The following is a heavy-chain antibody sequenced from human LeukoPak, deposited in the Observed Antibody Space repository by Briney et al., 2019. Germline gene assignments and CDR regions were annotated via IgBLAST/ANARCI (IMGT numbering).Heavy chain of an antibody. D-gene: IGHD3-10*01. J-gene: IGHJ5*01. Sequence: ASVKVSCNASGYTFTGYFIHWVRQAPGQGLEWMGWINPNSGAIDYAQKFQGRITMTRDMSSNTAYMELSRLKSDATAVYYCARVYGSGNYWGWFDSWGQGTLVTVSS. CDR1: GYTFTGYF. CDR2: INPNSGAI. V-gene: IGHV1-2*02. CDR3: ARVYGSGNYWGWFDS.